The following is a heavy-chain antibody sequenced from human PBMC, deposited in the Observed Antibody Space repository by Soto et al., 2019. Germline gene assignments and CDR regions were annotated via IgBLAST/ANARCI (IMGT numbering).Heavy chain of an antibody. J-gene: IGHJ4*02. Sequence: GASVKVSCKASGGTFSSYAISCVRQAPGQGLEWMGGIIPIFGTANYAQKFQGRVTITADKSTSTAYMELSSLRSEDTAVYYCASTMIVVVPNVFDYWGQGTLVTVSS. CDR1: GGTFSSYA. D-gene: IGHD3-22*01. V-gene: IGHV1-69*06. CDR2: IIPIFGTA. CDR3: ASTMIVVVPNVFDY.